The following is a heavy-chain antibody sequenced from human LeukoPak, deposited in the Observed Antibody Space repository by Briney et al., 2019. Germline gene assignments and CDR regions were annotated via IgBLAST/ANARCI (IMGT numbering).Heavy chain of an antibody. CDR1: EFTFSSYA. CDR3: AKRHFDWSTNYYYGMDV. V-gene: IGHV3-23*01. J-gene: IGHJ6*02. Sequence: GGSLRLSCAASEFTFSSYAMSWLRQAPGKGLEWVSGISGNAVNIFYADSVKGRFTISRDNSNNTLFLLMNSLRAEDTAVYYCAKRHFDWSTNYYYGMDVWGQGTTVTVSS. CDR2: ISGNAVNI. D-gene: IGHD3-9*01.